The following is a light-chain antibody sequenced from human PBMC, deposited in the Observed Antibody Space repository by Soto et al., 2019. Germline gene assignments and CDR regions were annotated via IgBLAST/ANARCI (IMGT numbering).Light chain of an antibody. CDR2: DGF. CDR1: QSISRL. Sequence: DLQMTQSPSSLSASVGDRVTITCRASQSISRLLSWYQQQPGKAPKLLIYDGFTLQSGVPSRFSGSGSGTDFTLTIGSLQPEDFATYYCQQTNRPPFTFGPGTKVDVK. CDR3: QQTNRPPFT. J-gene: IGKJ3*01. V-gene: IGKV1-39*01.